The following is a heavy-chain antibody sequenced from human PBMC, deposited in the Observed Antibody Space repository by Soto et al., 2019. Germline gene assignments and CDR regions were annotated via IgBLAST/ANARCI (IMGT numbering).Heavy chain of an antibody. V-gene: IGHV4-39*01. CDR1: GGSISSSSYY. CDR2: IYYSGST. D-gene: IGHD6-6*01. J-gene: IGHJ5*02. CDR3: ARQSGQLVVRVPNWFDP. Sequence: QLQLQESGPGLVKPSETLSLTCTVSGGSISSSSYYWGWIRQPPGKGLEWIGSIYYSGSTYYNPSLKSRVTISVDTSKNQFSLKLSSVTAADTAVYYCARQSGQLVVRVPNWFDPWGQGTLVTVSS.